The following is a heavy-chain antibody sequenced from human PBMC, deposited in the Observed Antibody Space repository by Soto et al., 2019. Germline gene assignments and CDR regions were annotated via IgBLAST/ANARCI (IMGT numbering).Heavy chain of an antibody. CDR2: ISWNSGSI. CDR3: AKENYYGSGKYYDLDC. J-gene: IGHJ4*02. V-gene: IGHV3-9*01. D-gene: IGHD3-10*01. Sequence: GGSLRLSCAASGFTFDDYAMHWVRQAPGKGLEWVSGISWNSGSIGYADSVKGRFTISRDNAKNSLYLQMNSLRAEDTAVYYCAKENYYGSGKYYDLDCWGQGTLVTVSS. CDR1: GFTFDDYA.